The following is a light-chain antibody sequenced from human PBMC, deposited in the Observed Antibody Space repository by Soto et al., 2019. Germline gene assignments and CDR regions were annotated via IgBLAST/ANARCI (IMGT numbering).Light chain of an antibody. V-gene: IGKV1-39*01. J-gene: IGKJ1*01. CDR3: QQPYSTVRT. Sequence: DIQMTQSPSSLSASVRDRVTITCRASQGIRNDLGGYQQKPGKAPKLLIYAASNLQSGVPSRFSGSGSGTEFTPPISSLHPEDFATYYCQQPYSTVRTFGQGTKV. CDR1: QGIRND. CDR2: AAS.